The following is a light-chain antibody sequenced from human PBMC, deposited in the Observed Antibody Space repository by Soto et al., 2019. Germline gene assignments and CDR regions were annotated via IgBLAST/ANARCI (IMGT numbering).Light chain of an antibody. Sequence: EIVLTQSPGTLSLSPGDRATLSCRASQSVSSSYLAWYQHKPGQAPRLLIYGASSRDTGIPDRFSGSGSGTDFTLTISRLEPEDFAVYYCQQYGSSPRTFGQGTKLEIK. CDR2: GAS. V-gene: IGKV3-20*01. J-gene: IGKJ2*02. CDR1: QSVSSSY. CDR3: QQYGSSPRT.